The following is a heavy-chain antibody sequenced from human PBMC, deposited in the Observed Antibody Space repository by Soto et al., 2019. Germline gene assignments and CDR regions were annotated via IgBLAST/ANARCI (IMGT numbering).Heavy chain of an antibody. CDR3: GAATGAY. Sequence: EVQLVESGGGLVKPGGSLRLSCAASGFTFSSYTMNWVRQAPGKGLKWVSSISRSSSYIYFADSVKGRFTISRDNAKNALYLQTNSVRAEDTAVYYCGAATGAYWGQGTLVTVSS. CDR2: ISRSSSYI. J-gene: IGHJ4*02. V-gene: IGHV3-21*01. D-gene: IGHD2-15*01. CDR1: GFTFSSYT.